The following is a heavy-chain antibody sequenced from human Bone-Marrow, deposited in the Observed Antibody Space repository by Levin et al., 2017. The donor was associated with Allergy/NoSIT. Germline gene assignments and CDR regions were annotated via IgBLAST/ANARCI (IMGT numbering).Heavy chain of an antibody. CDR3: ANVWMMRCFDY. V-gene: IGHV3-23*01. CDR1: GFTFSSYA. CDR2: ISSSGGST. J-gene: IGHJ4*02. Sequence: GESLKISCAASGFTFSSYAMSWVRQAPGKGLEWVSVISSSGGSTYYADSVKGRFTISRDNSKDTLFLQMNSLRAEDTAVYYCANVWMMRCFDYWGQGTLVTVSS. D-gene: IGHD1-1*01.